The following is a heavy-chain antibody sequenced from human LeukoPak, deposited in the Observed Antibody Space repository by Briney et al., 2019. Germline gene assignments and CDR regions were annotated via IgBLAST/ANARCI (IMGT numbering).Heavy chain of an antibody. D-gene: IGHD2/OR15-2a*01. CDR3: ARAASMWGFFDY. CDR1: GFTFSSYP. V-gene: IGHV3-23*01. CDR2: IAGSGGST. Sequence: PGGFLRLSCAVSGFTFSSYPMTWVRQAPGQGLEWVSTIAGSGGSTYYADSVKGRLTISRDNSKNTLYLHLNTLRVEDTAVYYCARAASMWGFFDYWGQGTLVTVSS. J-gene: IGHJ4*02.